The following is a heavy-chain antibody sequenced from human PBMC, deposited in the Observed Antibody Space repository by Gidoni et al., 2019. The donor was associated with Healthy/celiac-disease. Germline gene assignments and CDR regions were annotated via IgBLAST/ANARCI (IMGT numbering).Heavy chain of an antibody. J-gene: IGHJ4*02. V-gene: IGHV3-30*18. Sequence: QVQLVESGGGVVQPGRSLRLSCAASGFTFSSYGMHWVRQAPGKGLEWVAVISYDGSNKYYADSVKGRFTISRDNSKNTLYLQMNSLRAEDTAVYYCAKGRRNWEWDFDYWGQGTLVTVSS. D-gene: IGHD3-3*01. CDR3: AKGRRNWEWDFDY. CDR2: ISYDGSNK. CDR1: GFTFSSYG.